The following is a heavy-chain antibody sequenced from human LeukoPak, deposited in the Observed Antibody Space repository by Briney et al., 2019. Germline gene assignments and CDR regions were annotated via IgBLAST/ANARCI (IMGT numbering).Heavy chain of an antibody. CDR1: GYTFTGYY. V-gene: IGHV1-2*04. D-gene: IGHD3-16*01. CDR2: INPNSGGT. J-gene: IGHJ4*02. CDR3: AVGDQLYFDY. Sequence: ASVTVSRKASGYTFTGYYMHWVRQAPGQGLEWMGWINPNSGGTNYAQKFQGWVTMTRDTSISTAYMELSRLRSDDTAVYYCAVGDQLYFDYWGQGTLVTVSS.